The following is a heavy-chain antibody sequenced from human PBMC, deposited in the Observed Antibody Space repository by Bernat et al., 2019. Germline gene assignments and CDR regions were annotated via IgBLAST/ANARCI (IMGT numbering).Heavy chain of an antibody. V-gene: IGHV1-2*06. CDR3: ARMVQGVIITGFDC. J-gene: IGHJ4*02. D-gene: IGHD3-10*01. CDR2: INPNSGGT. CDR1: RYTFTGYY. Sequence: QVQLVQSGAEVKKPGASVKVSCKASRYTFTGYYMHWVRQAPGQGLEWMGRINPNSGGTNYAQKFQGRVTMTRDTSISTAYMELSRLRSDDTAVYYCARMVQGVIITGFDCWGQGTLVTVSS.